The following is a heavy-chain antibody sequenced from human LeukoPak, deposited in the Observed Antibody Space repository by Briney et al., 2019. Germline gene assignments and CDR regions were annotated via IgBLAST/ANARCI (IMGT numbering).Heavy chain of an antibody. Sequence: GGSLRLSCAASGFTFSSYAMHWVRQAPGKGLEWVAFIRYDGSNKYYADSVKGRFTISRDNSKNTLYLQMNSLRAEDTAVYYCARGGRVSYLTRWGQGTLVTVSS. CDR2: IRYDGSNK. V-gene: IGHV3-30*02. D-gene: IGHD3-9*01. CDR3: ARGGRVSYLTR. J-gene: IGHJ4*02. CDR1: GFTFSSYA.